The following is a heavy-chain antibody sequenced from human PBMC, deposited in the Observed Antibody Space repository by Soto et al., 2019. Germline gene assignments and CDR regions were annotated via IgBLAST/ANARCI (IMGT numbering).Heavy chain of an antibody. CDR1: GGSFSSYY. CDR3: ARLSYNGNYYLDY. Sequence: PSETLSITCTVSGGSFSSYYWNWIRQPPGKGLEWIGYIYSSGTTNYNPSLTSRVTISLDTSKSQFSLKLSSVTAADTAVYYCARLSYNGNYYLDYWGQGTLVTVSS. V-gene: IGHV4-59*08. J-gene: IGHJ4*01. D-gene: IGHD1-26*01. CDR2: IYSSGTT.